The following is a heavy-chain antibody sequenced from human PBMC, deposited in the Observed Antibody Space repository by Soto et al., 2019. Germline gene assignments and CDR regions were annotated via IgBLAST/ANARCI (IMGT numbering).Heavy chain of an antibody. CDR2: IYHSGST. CDR1: GGSISSGGYS. D-gene: IGHD2-2*01. J-gene: IGHJ5*02. CDR3: ARGLFYCSSTSCYQDWFDP. V-gene: IGHV4-30-2*01. Sequence: PSETLSLTCAVSGGSISSGGYSWSWIRQPPGKGLEWIGYIYHSGSTYYNPSLKSRVTISVDRSKNQFSLKLSSVTAADTAVYYCARGLFYCSSTSCYQDWFDPWGQGTLVTVSS.